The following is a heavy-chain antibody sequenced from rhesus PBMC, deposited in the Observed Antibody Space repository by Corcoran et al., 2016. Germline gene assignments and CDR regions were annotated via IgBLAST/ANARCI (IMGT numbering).Heavy chain of an antibody. D-gene: IGHD4-23*01. J-gene: IGHJ6*01. CDR2: INGNIADT. V-gene: IGHV4-81*01. CDR1: GGSLSGYYC. CDR3: ASEYSTGGLDS. Sequence: QVQLQESGPRLVQPSATLSLPCAVSGGSLSGYYCTWIRQPQGKGLEWIGNINGNIADTNYNPSLKSRVTISKDTFKNQFALKLSSVTTADTAVYYCASEYSTGGLDSWGQGVVVTVSS.